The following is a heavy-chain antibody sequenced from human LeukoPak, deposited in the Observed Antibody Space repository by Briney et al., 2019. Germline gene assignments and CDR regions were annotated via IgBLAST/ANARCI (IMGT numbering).Heavy chain of an antibody. D-gene: IGHD2-2*01. V-gene: IGHV4-59*12. J-gene: IGHJ6*02. CDR3: ARGYCSSTSCPKGGMDV. CDR2: IYYSGST. CDR1: GGSISSYY. Sequence: SETLSLTCTVSGGSISSYYWSWIRQPPGKGLEWIGYIYYSGSTNYNPSLKSRVTISVDTSKNQFSLKLSSVTAADTAVYYCARGYCSSTSCPKGGMDVWGQGTTVTVSS.